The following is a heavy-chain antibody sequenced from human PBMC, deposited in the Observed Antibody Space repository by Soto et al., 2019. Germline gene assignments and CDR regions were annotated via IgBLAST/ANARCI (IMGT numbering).Heavy chain of an antibody. CDR1: GFTFSDYS. CDR3: ARDYNDFWGCHFDY. CDR2: ISSSSFTI. Sequence: EVHLVESGGRLVQPGGSLRLSCAASGFTFSDYSMNWVRQAPGRGLEWVSYISSSSFTIHYADSVEGRFAISRDNAKNSLYLEMNSLRAEDTAVYYCARDYNDFWGCHFDYWGQGALVTVSS. D-gene: IGHD3-3*01. V-gene: IGHV3-48*01. J-gene: IGHJ4*02.